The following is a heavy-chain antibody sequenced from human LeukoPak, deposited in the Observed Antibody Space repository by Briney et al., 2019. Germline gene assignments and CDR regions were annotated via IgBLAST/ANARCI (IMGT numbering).Heavy chain of an antibody. V-gene: IGHV4-39*01. CDR3: ARHPPRGRTKNWFDP. J-gene: IGHJ5*02. CDR1: GGSISSSSYY. Sequence: SETLSLTCTVSGGSISSSSYYWGWIRQPPGKGLEWLGSIYYSGSTYYNPSLKSRVTISVDTSKNQFSLKLSSVTAADTAVYYCARHPPRGRTKNWFDPWGQGTLVTVSS. CDR2: IYYSGST.